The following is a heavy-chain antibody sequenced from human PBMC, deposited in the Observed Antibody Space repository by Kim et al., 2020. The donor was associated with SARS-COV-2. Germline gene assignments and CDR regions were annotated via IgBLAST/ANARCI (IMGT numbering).Heavy chain of an antibody. CDR1: GGSISSYY. D-gene: IGHD4-17*01. J-gene: IGHJ6*02. Sequence: SETLSLTCTVSGGSISSYYWSWIRQPPGKGLEWIGYIYYSGSTNSNPSLKSRVTISVDTSKNQFSLKLSSVTAADTAVYYCSGDRVTTDYYYGMDVWGQGTTVTVSS. V-gene: IGHV4-59*13. CDR2: IYYSGST. CDR3: SGDRVTTDYYYGMDV.